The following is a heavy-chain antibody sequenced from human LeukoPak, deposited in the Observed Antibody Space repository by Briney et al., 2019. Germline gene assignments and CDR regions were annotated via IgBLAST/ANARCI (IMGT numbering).Heavy chain of an antibody. CDR1: GFIFSSFA. D-gene: IGHD5-18*01. Sequence: GGSLRLSCEASGFIFSSFAMHWVRQAPGKGLEWVAVISYDGSNKYYADSVKGRFTISRDNSKNTLYLQMNSLRAEDTAVYYCARVGRGYSFNVYYFDYWGQGTLVTVSS. CDR2: ISYDGSNK. V-gene: IGHV3-30*04. J-gene: IGHJ4*02. CDR3: ARVGRGYSFNVYYFDY.